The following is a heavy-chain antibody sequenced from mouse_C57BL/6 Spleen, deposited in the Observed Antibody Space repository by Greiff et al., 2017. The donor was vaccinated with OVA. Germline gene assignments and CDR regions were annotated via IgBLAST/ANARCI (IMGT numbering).Heavy chain of an antibody. CDR1: GFTFSDYG. Sequence: EVMLVESGGGLVKPGGSLKLSCAASGFTFSDYGMHWVRQAPEKGLEWVAYISSGSSTIYYADTVKGRFTISRDNAKNTLFLQMTSLRSEDTAMYYCARPGTYYAMDYWGQGTSVTVSS. J-gene: IGHJ4*01. D-gene: IGHD3-3*01. CDR2: ISSGSSTI. V-gene: IGHV5-17*01. CDR3: ARPGTYYAMDY.